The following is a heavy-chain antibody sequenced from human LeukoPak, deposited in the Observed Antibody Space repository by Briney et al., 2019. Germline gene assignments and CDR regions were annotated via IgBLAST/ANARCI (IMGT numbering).Heavy chain of an antibody. CDR3: ARARPGYSSGWYGENWFDP. CDR1: GYTFTSYW. D-gene: IGHD6-19*01. J-gene: IGHJ5*02. CDR2: RNPADSDT. Sequence: GESLKISCKGSGYTFTSYWIGWVRQMPGKGLEWMGLRNPADSDTRYSPSFQGQVTISADKSISTAYLQWSSLKASDTAMYYCARARPGYSSGWYGENWFDPWGQGTLVTVSS. V-gene: IGHV5-51*01.